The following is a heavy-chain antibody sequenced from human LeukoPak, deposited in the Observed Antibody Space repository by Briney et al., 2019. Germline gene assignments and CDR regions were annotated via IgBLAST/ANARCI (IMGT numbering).Heavy chain of an antibody. CDR3: AKKAGRAVAALNYFDY. J-gene: IGHJ4*02. D-gene: IGHD6-19*01. V-gene: IGHV3-23*01. CDR1: GFTFNTYA. CDR2: INGSGGST. Sequence: GRSLRLSCAASGFTFNTYAMSWVRQAPGKGLEWVSAINGSGGSTYYADSVKGRFTISRDNPKNTLYLQMNSLRAEDTAVYYCAKKAGRAVAALNYFDYWGQGTLVSVSS.